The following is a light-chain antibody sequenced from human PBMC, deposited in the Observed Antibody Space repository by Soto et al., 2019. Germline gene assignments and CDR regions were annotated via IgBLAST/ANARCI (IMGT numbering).Light chain of an antibody. Sequence: QSVLTQPPSASGTPGQRVTISCSGSRSNIGSNTVNWYQQLPGTAPKLLIYSNNQRPSGVPDRFSGSKSGTSASLAISGLQSEAEADYYCAAWDDSLNGVVFGGGTKLTVL. CDR3: AAWDDSLNGVV. J-gene: IGLJ2*01. CDR2: SNN. CDR1: RSNIGSNT. V-gene: IGLV1-44*01.